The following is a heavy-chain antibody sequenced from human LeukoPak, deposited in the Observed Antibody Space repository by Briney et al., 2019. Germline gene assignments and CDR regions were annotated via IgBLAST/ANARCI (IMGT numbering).Heavy chain of an antibody. CDR1: EYTFTDYY. J-gene: IGHJ4*02. V-gene: IGHV1-2*02. CDR3: VRANFLYCGSTSCLFDF. D-gene: IGHD2-2*01. Sequence: GASVKDSCKASEYTFTDYYLHWVRQAPGQGPEWMGWINPVSGGTHYVGKFQDRVTLTRDTSINTAYMELSGLRSDDTAVYYRVRANFLYCGSTSCLFDFWGQGTLVTVSS. CDR2: INPVSGGT.